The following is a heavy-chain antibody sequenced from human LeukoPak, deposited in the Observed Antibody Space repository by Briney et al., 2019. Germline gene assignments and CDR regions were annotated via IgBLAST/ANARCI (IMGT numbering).Heavy chain of an antibody. CDR3: ARAEWELRDFDY. CDR2: MNPNSGNT. CDR1: GYTFTSYD. Sequence: GASVKVSCKASGYTFTSYDINWVRQATGQGLEWMGWMNPNSGNTGYAQKLQGRVTMTTDTSTSTAYMELRSLRSDDTAVYYCARAEWELRDFDYWGQGTLVTVSS. D-gene: IGHD1-26*01. V-gene: IGHV1-8*01. J-gene: IGHJ4*02.